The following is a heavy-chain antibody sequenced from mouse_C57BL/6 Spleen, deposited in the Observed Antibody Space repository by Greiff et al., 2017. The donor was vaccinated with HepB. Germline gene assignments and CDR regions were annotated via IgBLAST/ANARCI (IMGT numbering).Heavy chain of an antibody. Sequence: QVQLKESGPGLVQPSQSLSITCTVSGFSLTSYGVHWVRQSPGKGLEWLGVIWSGGSTDYNAAFISRLSISKDNSKSQVFFKMNSLQADDTAIYYCARNLDGYYPWFAYWGQGTLVTVSA. V-gene: IGHV2-2*01. D-gene: IGHD2-3*01. CDR2: IWSGGST. CDR1: GFSLTSYG. CDR3: ARNLDGYYPWFAY. J-gene: IGHJ3*01.